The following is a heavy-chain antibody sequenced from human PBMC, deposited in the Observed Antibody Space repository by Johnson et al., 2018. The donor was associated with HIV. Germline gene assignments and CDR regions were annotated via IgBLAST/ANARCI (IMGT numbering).Heavy chain of an antibody. D-gene: IGHD5-12*01. Sequence: QVQLVESGGGLVQPGGSLRLSCAASGFTVSSYAMHWVRQAPVKGLELVAVISYDGSNKYYADSVKGRFTISRDNSKNTLYLQMNSLRGEDTAVYYCASQVRGLRLGVDAFDIWGQGTLVTVSS. J-gene: IGHJ3*02. CDR2: ISYDGSNK. CDR3: ASQVRGLRLGVDAFDI. V-gene: IGHV3-30*04. CDR1: GFTVSSYA.